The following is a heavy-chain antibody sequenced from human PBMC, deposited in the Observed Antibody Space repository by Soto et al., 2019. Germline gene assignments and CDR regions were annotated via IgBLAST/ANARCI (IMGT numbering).Heavy chain of an antibody. D-gene: IGHD3-16*01. CDR2: IYYSGST. V-gene: IGHV4-31*03. CDR3: ARVGGINWFDP. J-gene: IGHJ5*02. CDR1: GGSISSGGYY. Sequence: PSETLSLTCTVSGGSISSGGYYWSWIRQHPGKGLEWIGYIYYSGSTYYDPSLKSRFTISLDTSKNQFSLKLSSVTAADTAVYYCARVGGINWFDPWGQGTLVTVS.